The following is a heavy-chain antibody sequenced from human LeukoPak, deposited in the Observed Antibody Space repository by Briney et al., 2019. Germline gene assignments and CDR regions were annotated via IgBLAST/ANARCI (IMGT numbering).Heavy chain of an antibody. J-gene: IGHJ4*02. D-gene: IGHD3-3*01. CDR1: GFTFSSYS. Sequence: GGSLRLSCSASGFTFSSYSMNWVRQAPGKGLEWVSSISSSSSYIYYADSVKGRFTISRDNAKNSLYLQMNSLRAEDTAVYYCAKVPSLDFWSGYFDYWGQGTLVTVSS. CDR2: ISSSSSYI. V-gene: IGHV3-21*01. CDR3: AKVPSLDFWSGYFDY.